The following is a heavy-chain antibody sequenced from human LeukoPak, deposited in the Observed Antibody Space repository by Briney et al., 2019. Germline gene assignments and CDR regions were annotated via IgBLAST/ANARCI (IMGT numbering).Heavy chain of an antibody. CDR1: GGSISSYY. J-gene: IGHJ3*02. Sequence: SETLSLTCTVSGGSISSYYWSWIRQPPGKGLEWIGYIYYSGSTNYNPSLKSRVTISVDTSKTQFSLKLSSVTAADTAVYYCARRTCSSTSCYLQDAFDIWGQGTMVTVSS. D-gene: IGHD2-2*01. CDR3: ARRTCSSTSCYLQDAFDI. V-gene: IGHV4-59*08. CDR2: IYYSGST.